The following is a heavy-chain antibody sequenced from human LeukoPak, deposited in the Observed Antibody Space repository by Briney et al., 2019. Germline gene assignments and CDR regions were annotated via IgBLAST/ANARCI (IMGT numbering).Heavy chain of an antibody. CDR2: ISAYNGNT. J-gene: IGHJ4*02. Sequence: ASVKVSCKASGGTFSSYAISWVRQAPGQGLEWMGWISAYNGNTNYAQKLQGRVTMTTDTSTSTAYMELRSLRSDDTAVYYCARDDGRIAVAGIFDYWGQGTLVTVSS. D-gene: IGHD6-19*01. V-gene: IGHV1-18*01. CDR1: GGTFSSYA. CDR3: ARDDGRIAVAGIFDY.